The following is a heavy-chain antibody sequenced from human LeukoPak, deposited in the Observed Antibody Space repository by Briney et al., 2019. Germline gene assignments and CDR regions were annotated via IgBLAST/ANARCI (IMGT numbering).Heavy chain of an antibody. D-gene: IGHD3-9*01. CDR3: ARRGNYDILTGYPAQGYFDY. J-gene: IGHJ4*02. Sequence: PSETLSLTCAVSGGSISSSNWWSWVRQPPGKGLEWIGEIYHSGSTNCNPSLKSRVTISVDKSKNQFSLKLSSVTAADTAVYYCARRGNYDILTGYPAQGYFDYWGQGTLVTVSS. CDR2: IYHSGST. V-gene: IGHV4-4*02. CDR1: GGSISSSNW.